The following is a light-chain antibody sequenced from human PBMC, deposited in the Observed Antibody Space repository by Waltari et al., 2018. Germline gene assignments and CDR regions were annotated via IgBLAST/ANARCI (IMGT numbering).Light chain of an antibody. Sequence: SYELTQPPSVSVSPGQTASISCSGDKLGDKYASWYQQKTGQSPVLVIYQDIKRPSGIPERFSGSNSGNTATLTISGTQAMDEADYYCQAWDSSTYVFGTGTKVTVL. CDR1: KLGDKY. CDR3: QAWDSSTYV. V-gene: IGLV3-1*01. J-gene: IGLJ1*01. CDR2: QDI.